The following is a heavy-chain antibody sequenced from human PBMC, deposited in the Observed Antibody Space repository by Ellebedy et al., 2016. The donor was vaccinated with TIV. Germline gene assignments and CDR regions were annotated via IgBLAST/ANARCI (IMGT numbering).Heavy chain of an antibody. D-gene: IGHD6-13*01. CDR3: AKLAGISSWNAEY. CDR1: GFTFSSCA. J-gene: IGHJ4*02. Sequence: GESLKISCAASGFTFSSCAMSFLRQTPGKGLAFFSVISNSGDTTYADYVKGRFTISRDNSKDTLFLQRNSLRAEDTGVYYCAKLAGISSWNAEYWGQGTLVTVSS. V-gene: IGHV3-23*01. CDR2: ISNSGDTT.